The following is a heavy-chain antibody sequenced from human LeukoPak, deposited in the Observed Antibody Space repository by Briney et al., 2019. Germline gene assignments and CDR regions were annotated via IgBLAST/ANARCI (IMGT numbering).Heavy chain of an antibody. J-gene: IGHJ6*03. CDR1: GFTFSDYY. CDR2: ISSSGSTI. D-gene: IGHD2/OR15-2a*01. CDR3: ARGSYFRVLYYYYMDV. Sequence: GGSLRLSCAASGFTFSDYYMSWIRQAPGKGPEWVSYISSSGSTIYYADSVKGRFTISRDNAKNSLYLQMNSLRAEDTAVYYCARGSYFRVLYYYYMDVWGKGTTVTVSS. V-gene: IGHV3-11*01.